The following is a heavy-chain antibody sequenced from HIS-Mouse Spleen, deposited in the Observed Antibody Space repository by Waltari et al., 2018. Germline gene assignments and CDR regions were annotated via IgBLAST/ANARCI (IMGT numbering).Heavy chain of an antibody. CDR1: GYTFTGYY. CDR2: INPNSGGT. CDR3: AREAERLIAVDY. Sequence: QVQLVQSGAEVKKPGASVKVSCKASGYTFTGYYMHWVRQAPGQGLEWMGWINPNSGGTIYAQKFQGRVAMTRDTSISTAYMELSRLGSDDTAVYYCAREAERLIAVDYWGQGTLVTVSS. V-gene: IGHV1-2*02. J-gene: IGHJ4*02. D-gene: IGHD6-19*01.